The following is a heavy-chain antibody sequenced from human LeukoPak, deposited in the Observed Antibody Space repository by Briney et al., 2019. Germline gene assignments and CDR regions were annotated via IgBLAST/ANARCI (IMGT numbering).Heavy chain of an antibody. Sequence: ASVKVSCKASGNTFTGYYMHWVRQAPGQGLEWMGWINPNSGDTNYAQKFQGRVTMTRDTSISTAYMELSSLRSDDTAVYYCAVSYSSSWGSFDYWGQGTLVTVSS. CDR3: AVSYSSSWGSFDY. CDR1: GNTFTGYY. D-gene: IGHD6-13*01. V-gene: IGHV1-2*02. J-gene: IGHJ4*02. CDR2: INPNSGDT.